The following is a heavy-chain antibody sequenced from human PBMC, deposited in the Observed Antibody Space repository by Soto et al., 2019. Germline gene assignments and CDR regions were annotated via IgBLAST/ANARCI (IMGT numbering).Heavy chain of an antibody. CDR2: ISSQSGYI. CDR3: AGGPYGSGSYSYSDY. D-gene: IGHD3-10*01. V-gene: IGHV3-21*01. Sequence: EVQLVESGGGLVKPEGSLRLSCAASGFTFSTYSMNWVRQAPGKGLEWVSSISSQSGYIYYADSVKGRFTISRDNAKNSLYLQMNGLRAEDTAVYYCAGGPYGSGSYSYSDYWGQGTLVTVSS. J-gene: IGHJ4*02. CDR1: GFTFSTYS.